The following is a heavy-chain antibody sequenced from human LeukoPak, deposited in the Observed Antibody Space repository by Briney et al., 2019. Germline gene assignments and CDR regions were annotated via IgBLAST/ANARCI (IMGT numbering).Heavy chain of an antibody. Sequence: GASVKVSCKASGYTFTSYAMHWVRQAPGQRLEWMGWINAGNGNTKYSQKFQGRVTITRDTSASTAYMELSSLRSEDTAVYYCARIHSLSYYYGMDVWAKGPRSPSPQ. V-gene: IGHV1-3*01. D-gene: IGHD3-16*02. CDR2: INAGNGNT. CDR3: ARIHSLSYYYGMDV. J-gene: IGHJ6*04. CDR1: GYTFTSYA.